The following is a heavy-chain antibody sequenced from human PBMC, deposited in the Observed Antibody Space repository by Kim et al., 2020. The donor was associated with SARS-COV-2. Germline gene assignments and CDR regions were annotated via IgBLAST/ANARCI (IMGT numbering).Heavy chain of an antibody. J-gene: IGHJ4*02. CDR1: GFTFSSYS. Sequence: GGSLRLSCAASGFTFSSYSMNWVRQAPGKGLEWVSYISGRSSAIHYADSVKGRFTISRDNAKNSLYLQMNSLRAEDTAVYYCARNHDYGDCDYWGQGTLVTVSS. CDR2: ISGRSSAI. D-gene: IGHD4-17*01. CDR3: ARNHDYGDCDY. V-gene: IGHV3-48*04.